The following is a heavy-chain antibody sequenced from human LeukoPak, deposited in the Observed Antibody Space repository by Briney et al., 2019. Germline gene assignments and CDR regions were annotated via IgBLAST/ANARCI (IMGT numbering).Heavy chain of an antibody. CDR2: ISAYNGNT. J-gene: IGHJ6*02. CDR1: GYTFTSYG. D-gene: IGHD7-27*01. Sequence: ASVKVSCKASGYTFTSYGVSWVRQAPGQGLEWMGWISAYNGNTNYAQKLQGRVTMTTDTSTSTAYMELRSLRSDDTAVYYCARDSPPGYYYGMDVWGQGTTVTVSS. V-gene: IGHV1-18*01. CDR3: ARDSPPGYYYGMDV.